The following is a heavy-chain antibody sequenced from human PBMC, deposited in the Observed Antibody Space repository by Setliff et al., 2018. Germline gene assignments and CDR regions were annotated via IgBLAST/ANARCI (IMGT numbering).Heavy chain of an antibody. J-gene: IGHJ3*02. CDR2: INHSGST. D-gene: IGHD2-2*01. CDR1: GGSFSDYY. V-gene: IGHV4-34*01. CDR3: ARGRMRGSCSGPSCTYDPFDI. Sequence: PSETLSLTCTVYGGSFSDYYWGWIRQPPGKGLEWIAEINHSGSTNYNPSLKSRVTISVDTSKNQFSLILRSVTAADTAVYYCARGRMRGSCSGPSCTYDPFDIWGQGTPVTVS.